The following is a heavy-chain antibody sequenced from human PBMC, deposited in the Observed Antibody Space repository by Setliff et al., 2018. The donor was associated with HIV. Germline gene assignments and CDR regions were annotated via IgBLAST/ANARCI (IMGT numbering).Heavy chain of an antibody. CDR2: INWNGRST. D-gene: IGHD1-26*01. Sequence: GESLKISCEASGFTFDDYGMNWVRQAPGKGLEWVSGINWNGRSTGDADFVKGRFTISRDNSKNTVYLQMDSLRFEDTAVYYCAKDDVGSWDYWGQGTLVTVS. J-gene: IGHJ4*02. V-gene: IGHV3-20*04. CDR1: GFTFDDYG. CDR3: AKDDVGSWDY.